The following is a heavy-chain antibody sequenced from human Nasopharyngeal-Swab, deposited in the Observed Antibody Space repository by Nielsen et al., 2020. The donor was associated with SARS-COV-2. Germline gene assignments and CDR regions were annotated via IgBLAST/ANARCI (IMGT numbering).Heavy chain of an antibody. Sequence: ASVKVSCKASGYTFTGHYMHWVRQPPRQGLEWMGRINPHSGGTNYAQKFQGRVTMTRDTSISTAYMELSRLRSDDTAVYYCARVRIFGVPDYGMDVWGQGTTVTVSS. V-gene: IGHV1-2*06. D-gene: IGHD3-3*01. CDR1: GYTFTGHY. CDR2: INPHSGGT. J-gene: IGHJ6*02. CDR3: ARVRIFGVPDYGMDV.